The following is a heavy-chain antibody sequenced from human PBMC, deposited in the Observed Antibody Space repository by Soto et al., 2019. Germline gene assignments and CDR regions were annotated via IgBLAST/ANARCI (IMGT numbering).Heavy chain of an antibody. V-gene: IGHV4-30-4*01. J-gene: IGHJ4*02. CDR2: IYYSGST. CDR1: GGTISIGDYY. D-gene: IGHD3-22*01. Sequence: SETLSLTCTVSGGTISIGDYYLSWIRQPPGKGLEWIGYIYYSGSTYYNPSLKSRVTISVDTSKNQLSLKLSSVTAADTAVYYCALVVITQLALDYWGQGTLVTISS. CDR3: ALVVITQLALDY.